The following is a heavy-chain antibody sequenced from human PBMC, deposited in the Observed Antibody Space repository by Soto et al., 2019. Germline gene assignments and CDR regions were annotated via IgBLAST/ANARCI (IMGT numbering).Heavy chain of an antibody. CDR1: GGTFSSYA. CDR2: IIPIFGTA. D-gene: IGHD3-22*01. J-gene: IGHJ4*02. CDR3: ARVGGYYDSSGYSTDPYYFDY. Sequence: QVQLVQSGAEVKKPGSSVKVSCKASGGTFSSYAISWVRQAPGQGLEWMGGIIPIFGTANYAQKFQGRVTITVDESTSTAYMELSRLRSEDTAVYYCARVGGYYDSSGYSTDPYYFDYWGQGTLVTVSS. V-gene: IGHV1-69*12.